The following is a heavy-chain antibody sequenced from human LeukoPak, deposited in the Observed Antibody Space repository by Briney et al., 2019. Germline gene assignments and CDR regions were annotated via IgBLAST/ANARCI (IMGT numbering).Heavy chain of an antibody. Sequence: GGSLRLSCAASGFTFSNSWMSWVRQAPGKGLVWVSRISDGGSTTTYADSVKGRFTISRDNAKNTLYLQMNGLRAEDTAVYYCSRSAYYDGSGNYYDYWGQGTLVTVSS. V-gene: IGHV3-74*01. CDR3: SRSAYYDGSGNYYDY. D-gene: IGHD3-22*01. J-gene: IGHJ4*02. CDR1: GFTFSNSW. CDR2: ISDGGSTT.